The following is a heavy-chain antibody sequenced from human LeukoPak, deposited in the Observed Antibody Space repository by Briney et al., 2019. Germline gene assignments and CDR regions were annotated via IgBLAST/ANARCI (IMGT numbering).Heavy chain of an antibody. Sequence: GGSLRLSCAASGFTFSSYEMNWVRQAPGKGLGWVSYISSSGSTIYYADSVKGRFTISRDNAKNSLYLQMNSLRAEDTAVYYCARSAAAGITRFWASNHPDYWGQGTLVTVSS. CDR3: ARSAAAGITRFWASNHPDY. CDR2: ISSSGSTI. D-gene: IGHD6-13*01. V-gene: IGHV3-48*03. J-gene: IGHJ4*02. CDR1: GFTFSSYE.